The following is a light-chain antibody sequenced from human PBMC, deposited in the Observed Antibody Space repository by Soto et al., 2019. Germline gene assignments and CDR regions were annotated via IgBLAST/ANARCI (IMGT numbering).Light chain of an antibody. CDR3: HQQASDSLT. J-gene: IGKJ4*02. V-gene: IGKV1-39*01. CDR2: AAS. CDR1: QSISSY. Sequence: IMIHQSPSSLSASVGDRVTITYRASQSISSYLNWYQQKPGKAPKLLIYAASSLQSGGPSRFSGSRAGTDVIFTVIRLEHDDDSIYYCHQQASDSLTFGGGTKVDIK.